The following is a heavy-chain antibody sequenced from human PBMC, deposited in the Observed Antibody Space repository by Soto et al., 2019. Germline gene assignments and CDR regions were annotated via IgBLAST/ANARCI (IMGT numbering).Heavy chain of an antibody. CDR3: AKHRGYSYAHDAFDI. Sequence: QVQLVESGGGVVQPGRSLRLSCAASGFTFSSYGMHWVRQAPGKGLEWVAVIIYDGSDKYYADSVKGRFTISRDNSKNTLYLQMSSLRPEDTAVYYCAKHRGYSYAHDAFDIWGQGTMVTVSS. V-gene: IGHV3-30*18. CDR2: IIYDGSDK. D-gene: IGHD5-18*01. CDR1: GFTFSSYG. J-gene: IGHJ3*02.